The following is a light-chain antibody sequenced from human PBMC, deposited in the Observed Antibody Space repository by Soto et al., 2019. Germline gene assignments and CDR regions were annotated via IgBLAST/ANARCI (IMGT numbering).Light chain of an antibody. CDR3: QEYNGNSGLT. CDR1: QNIRSW. Sequence: DIQMTQSPSTLSASVGDRVTITCRASQNIRSWLAWYQQKPGKAPELLIYSASGLESGVPSRFSGSGSWTEFTLTISSLQLDDFATYYCQEYNGNSGLTFGGGTKVEIK. V-gene: IGKV1-5*03. J-gene: IGKJ4*01. CDR2: SAS.